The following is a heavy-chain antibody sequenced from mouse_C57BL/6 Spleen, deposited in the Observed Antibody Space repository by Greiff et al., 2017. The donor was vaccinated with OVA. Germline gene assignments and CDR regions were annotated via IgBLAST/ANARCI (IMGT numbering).Heavy chain of an antibody. CDR3: AREDYGSSPWFAY. Sequence: VKLQQPGAELVRPGTSVKLSCKASGYTFTSYWMHWVKQRPGQGLEWIGVIDPSDSYTNYNQKFKGKATLTVDTSSSTAYMQLSSLTSEDSAVYYCAREDYGSSPWFAYWGQGTLVTVSA. J-gene: IGHJ3*01. CDR1: GYTFTSYW. CDR2: IDPSDSYT. D-gene: IGHD1-1*01. V-gene: IGHV1-59*01.